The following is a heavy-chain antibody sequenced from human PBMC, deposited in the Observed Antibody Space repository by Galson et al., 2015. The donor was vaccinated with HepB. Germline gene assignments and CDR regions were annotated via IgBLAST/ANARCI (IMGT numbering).Heavy chain of an antibody. D-gene: IGHD2-15*01. V-gene: IGHV3-7*03. CDR1: GFTFSSYW. Sequence: SLRLSCAASGFTFSSYWMSWVRQAPGKGLEWVANIKQDGSEKYYVDSVKGRFTISRDNAKNSLYLQMNSLRAEDTAVYYCARSYCSGGSCTDYWGQGTLVTVSS. J-gene: IGHJ4*02. CDR3: ARSYCSGGSCTDY. CDR2: IKQDGSEK.